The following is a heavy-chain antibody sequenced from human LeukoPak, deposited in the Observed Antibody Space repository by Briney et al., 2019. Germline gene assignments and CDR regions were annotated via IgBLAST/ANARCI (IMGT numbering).Heavy chain of an antibody. CDR2: MHTSGST. D-gene: IGHD3-3*01. CDR3: ARDREWLIDY. V-gene: IGHV4-4*07. J-gene: IGHJ4*02. CDR1: GVSISNYY. Sequence: SETESLTCTVSGVSISNYYWNWIRQPAGKGQEWIGRMHTSGSTNYNPSLKSRVTMSVDTSKNQFSLKLSSVTAADTAVYYCARDREWLIDYWGQGTLVTVSS.